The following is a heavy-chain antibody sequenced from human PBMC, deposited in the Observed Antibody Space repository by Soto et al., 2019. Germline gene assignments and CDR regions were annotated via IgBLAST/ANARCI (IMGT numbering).Heavy chain of an antibody. CDR1: GFTFSSYA. CDR3: AKRATGTYIDY. D-gene: IGHD1-1*01. V-gene: IGHV3-23*01. J-gene: IGHJ4*02. CDR2: ISGSGGST. Sequence: PEGSLRLSCAASGFTFSSYAMNWVRQAPGKGLEWVSVISGSGGSTYYADSVKGRFTISRDNSKNTLDLQMNSLRAEDTAVYYCAKRATGTYIDYWGQGTLVTVSS.